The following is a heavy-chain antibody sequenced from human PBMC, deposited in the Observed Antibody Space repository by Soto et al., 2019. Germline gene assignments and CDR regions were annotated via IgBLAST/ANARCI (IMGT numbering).Heavy chain of an antibody. D-gene: IGHD6-19*01. CDR1: GYTFTSYG. CDR3: ARVSSGAKILYYYYYYYMDV. CDR2: ISAYNGNT. Sequence: ASVKVSCKASGYTFTSYGISWVRQAPGQGLEWMGWISAYNGNTNYAQKLQGRVTMTTDTSTSTAYMELRSLRSDDTAVYYCARVSSGAKILYYYYYYYMDVWGKGTTVTVSS. V-gene: IGHV1-18*01. J-gene: IGHJ6*03.